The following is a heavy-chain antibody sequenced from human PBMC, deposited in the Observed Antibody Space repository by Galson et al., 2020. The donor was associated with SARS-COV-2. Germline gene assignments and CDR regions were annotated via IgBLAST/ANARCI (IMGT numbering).Heavy chain of an antibody. CDR2: IDYSGSA. CDR3: ARAFGGNREFDL. J-gene: IGHJ4*02. Sequence: SETLSLTCSVSGGFFSSDYWSWIRQPTGKGLEWIGCIDYSGSANYNPSLRSRVTISVDTSKSQFSLKMRSVTAADTAVYYCARAFGGNREFDLWGQGTLVTVSS. CDR1: GGFFSSDY. D-gene: IGHD2-15*01. V-gene: IGHV4-59*01.